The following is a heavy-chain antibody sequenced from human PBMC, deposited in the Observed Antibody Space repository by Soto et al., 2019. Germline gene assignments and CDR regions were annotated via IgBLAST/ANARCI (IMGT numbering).Heavy chain of an antibody. CDR3: ARVGGIGAPPGTDY. V-gene: IGHV1-69*01. D-gene: IGHD6-6*01. Sequence: QVQLVQSGAEVKKPGSSVKVSCKASGGIFSSYAISWRRQAPGQGLEWMGAVIPILGQAYYAQDLQDRVSITADESTRTTYMELSSLRSEDTAVYFCARVGGIGAPPGTDYWGQGTLVTVSS. CDR1: GGIFSSYA. CDR2: VIPILGQA. J-gene: IGHJ4*02.